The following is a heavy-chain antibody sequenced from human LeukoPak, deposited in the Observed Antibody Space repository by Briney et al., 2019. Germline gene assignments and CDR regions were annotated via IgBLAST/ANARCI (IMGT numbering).Heavy chain of an antibody. CDR3: ARGGVRGVMEEYYFDY. J-gene: IGHJ4*02. D-gene: IGHD3-10*01. CDR2: ISSSSSYI. CDR1: GFTFSSYS. Sequence: GGSLRLSCAASGFTFSSYSMNRVRQAPGKGLEWVSSISSSSSYIYYADSVKGRFTVSRDNAKNSLYLQMNSLRAEDTAVYYCARGGVRGVMEEYYFDYWGQGTLVTVSS. V-gene: IGHV3-21*01.